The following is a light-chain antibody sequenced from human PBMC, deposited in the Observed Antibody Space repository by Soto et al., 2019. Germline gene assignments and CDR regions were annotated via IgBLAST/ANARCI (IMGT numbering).Light chain of an antibody. V-gene: IGKV3-20*01. Sequence: PRENSTRSCIPSQSVSNDYLAWYQQKSGQAPRLLIHGASSRATGIPDRLSGSGSGTDFTPTISRLEPEDFAVYLCQEYTDRPRPFGQGTKVAIK. CDR2: GAS. CDR1: QSVSNDY. J-gene: IGKJ1*01. CDR3: QEYTDRPRP.